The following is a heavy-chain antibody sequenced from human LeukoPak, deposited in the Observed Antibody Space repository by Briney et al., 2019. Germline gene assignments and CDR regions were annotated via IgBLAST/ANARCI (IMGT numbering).Heavy chain of an antibody. V-gene: IGHV3-66*04. J-gene: IGHJ6*03. Sequence: GGSLRLSCAASGFTVSSNYMSWVRQAPGKGLQWVSVIHSGGSTYYADSVKGRFTISRDNAKNPLYLQMNSLRAEDTAVYYCARQVGARPEVYYYMDVWGKGTTVTVSS. CDR1: GFTVSSNY. CDR2: IHSGGST. CDR3: ARQVGARPEVYYYMDV. D-gene: IGHD1-26*01.